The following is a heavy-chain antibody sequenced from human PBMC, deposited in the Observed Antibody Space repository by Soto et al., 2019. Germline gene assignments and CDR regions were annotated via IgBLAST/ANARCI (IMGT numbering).Heavy chain of an antibody. CDR2: ISGSGGST. CDR3: AKFGVIAVAGREDYYYMDV. CDR1: GFTFSSYA. V-gene: IGHV3-23*01. D-gene: IGHD6-19*01. Sequence: TGGALRLSCSASGFTFSSYAMSWVRPAPGKGLEWVSAISGSGGSTYYADSVKGRFTISRDNSKNTLYLQMNSLRAEDTAVYYCAKFGVIAVAGREDYYYMDVWGKGTTVTVSS. J-gene: IGHJ6*03.